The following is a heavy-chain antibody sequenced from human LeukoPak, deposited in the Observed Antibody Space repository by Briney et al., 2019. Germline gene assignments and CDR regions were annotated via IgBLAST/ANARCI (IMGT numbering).Heavy chain of an antibody. D-gene: IGHD3-10*01. V-gene: IGHV5-51*01. Sequence: GESLKISCKGCCSIFSSYWIGWVRQMPGKGLEWMGIIYPGDSDTRYSPSFQGQVTISADKSNGTAYLQWSSLKASDNDTYVCARSAFRGVIRGPFDYWGQGTLVTVSS. CDR1: CSIFSSYW. CDR2: IYPGDSDT. CDR3: ARSAFRGVIRGPFDY. J-gene: IGHJ4*02.